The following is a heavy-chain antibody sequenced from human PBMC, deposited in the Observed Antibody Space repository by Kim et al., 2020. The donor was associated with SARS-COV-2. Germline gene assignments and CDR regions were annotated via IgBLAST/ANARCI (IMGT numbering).Heavy chain of an antibody. J-gene: IGHJ3*02. CDR2: LKNKADGGTS. Sequence: GESLRLSCAASEFTFTTVWMNWVRQAPGKGLEWVGLLKNKADGGTSDYAAPVKGRFSISWDDSKSTLYLQMNSLKLEDTAVYYCVTELSGAFHIWGQGTLVTVSS. V-gene: IGHV3-15*01. D-gene: IGHD3-3*01. CDR1: EFTFTTVW. CDR3: VTELSGAFHI.